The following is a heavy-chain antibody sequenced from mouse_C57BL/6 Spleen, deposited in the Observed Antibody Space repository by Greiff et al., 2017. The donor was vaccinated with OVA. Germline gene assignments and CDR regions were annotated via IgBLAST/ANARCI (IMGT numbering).Heavy chain of an antibody. CDR2: ISGGGGNT. D-gene: IGHD4-1*01. V-gene: IGHV5-9*01. CDR3: ARQGTGYY. CDR1: GFTFSSYT. J-gene: IGHJ2*01. Sequence: DVKLVESGGGLVKPGGSLKLSCAASGFTFSSYTMSWVRQTPEKRLEWVATISGGGGNTYYPDSVKGRFTISRDNAKNTLYLQMSSLRSEDTALYYCARQGTGYYWGQGTTLTVSS.